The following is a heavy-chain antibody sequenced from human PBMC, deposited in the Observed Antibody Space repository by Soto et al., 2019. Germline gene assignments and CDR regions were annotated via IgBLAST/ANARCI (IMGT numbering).Heavy chain of an antibody. Sequence: QAQLVESGGGVVQPGGSLRLSCVASGFSLYSYVIHWVRQTPGKGLQWVAVISIDGTRTYYADSVKGRFTVASDKSKNTQYLQMYGLTIEDTAIYYCVRDLGSSDLDHWGQGTLVTVSS. CDR3: VRDLGSSDLDH. V-gene: IGHV3-30*01. D-gene: IGHD6-13*01. CDR2: ISIDGTRT. J-gene: IGHJ4*02. CDR1: GFSLYSYV.